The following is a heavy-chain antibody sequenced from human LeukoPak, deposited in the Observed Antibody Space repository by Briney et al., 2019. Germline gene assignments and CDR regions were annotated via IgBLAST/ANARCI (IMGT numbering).Heavy chain of an antibody. CDR3: ARDDYGDYFDY. J-gene: IGHJ4*02. Sequence: SETLSLTCTASGGSISSYYWSWIRQPPGKGLEWIGYIYYSGSTNYNPSLKSRVTISVDTSKNQFSLKLSSVTAADTAVYYCARDDYGDYFDYWGQGTLVTVSS. CDR2: IYYSGST. V-gene: IGHV4-59*01. D-gene: IGHD4-17*01. CDR1: GGSISSYY.